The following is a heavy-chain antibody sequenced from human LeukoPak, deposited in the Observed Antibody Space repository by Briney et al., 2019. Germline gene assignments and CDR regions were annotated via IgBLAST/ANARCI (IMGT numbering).Heavy chain of an antibody. CDR1: GYTFTSYY. CDR3: ARSVVGATHLDY. Sequence: GASVKVSCKASGYTFTSYYMHWVRQAPGQGLEWMGIINPSGGSTSYAQKFQGRVTMTRDTSTSTVYMELSSLRSEDTAMYYCARSVVGATHLDYWGQGTLVTVSS. J-gene: IGHJ4*02. D-gene: IGHD1-26*01. V-gene: IGHV1-46*01. CDR2: INPSGGST.